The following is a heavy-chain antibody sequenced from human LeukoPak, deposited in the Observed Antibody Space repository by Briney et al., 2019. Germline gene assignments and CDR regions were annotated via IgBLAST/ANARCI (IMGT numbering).Heavy chain of an antibody. CDR3: AAASPGSSGSVAFDI. Sequence: SVKVSCKASGFTFTSSAMQWVRQARGQRLEWIGWIVVGSGNTNYAQKFQERVTITRDMSTSTAYMELSSLRSEDTAVYYCAAASPGSSGSVAFDIWGQGTMVTVSS. CDR2: IVVGSGNT. V-gene: IGHV1-58*02. J-gene: IGHJ3*02. CDR1: GFTFTSSA. D-gene: IGHD6-19*01.